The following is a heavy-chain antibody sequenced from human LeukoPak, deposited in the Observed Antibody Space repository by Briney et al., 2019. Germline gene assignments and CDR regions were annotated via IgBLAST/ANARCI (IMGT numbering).Heavy chain of an antibody. CDR3: ARDLGYSSGWYEEDY. V-gene: IGHV4-4*07. J-gene: IGHJ4*02. Sequence: PSETLSLTCTVSGGSISTYYWSRIRQPAGKGLEWIGRIYTSGSTNYNPSLKSRVTMSVDTSKNQFSLKLSSVTAADTAVYYCARDLGYSSGWYEEDYWGQGTLVTVSS. CDR2: IYTSGST. D-gene: IGHD6-19*01. CDR1: GGSISTYY.